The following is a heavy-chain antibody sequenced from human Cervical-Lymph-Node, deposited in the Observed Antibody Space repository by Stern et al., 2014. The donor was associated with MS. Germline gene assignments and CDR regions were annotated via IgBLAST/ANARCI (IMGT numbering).Heavy chain of an antibody. Sequence: EMQLVESGGGLVQPGGSLRLSCAASGFTSSDHYMDWVRQAPGKGLEWVGRTRNKANSYTTVYAASVTGRFAISRDDSENSVYLQMNSLKIEDTAVYYCARGYHSFDVWGQGTTVTVSS. CDR2: TRNKANSYTT. CDR3: ARGYHSFDV. D-gene: IGHD1-26*01. V-gene: IGHV3-72*01. J-gene: IGHJ6*02. CDR1: GFTSSDHY.